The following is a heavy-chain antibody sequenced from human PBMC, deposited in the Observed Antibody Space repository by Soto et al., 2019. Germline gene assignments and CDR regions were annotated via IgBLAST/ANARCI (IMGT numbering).Heavy chain of an antibody. CDR2: IIPIFGTA. CDR3: ASSVAKYYYYGMDV. Sequence: SVKASCKASGGTFSSYAISWVRQAPGQGLEWMGGIIPIFGTANYAQKFQGRVTITADESTSTAYMELSSLRSEDTAVYYCASSVAKYYYYGMDVRGQGTTGTVSS. V-gene: IGHV1-69*13. CDR1: GGTFSSYA. J-gene: IGHJ6*02. D-gene: IGHD5-12*01.